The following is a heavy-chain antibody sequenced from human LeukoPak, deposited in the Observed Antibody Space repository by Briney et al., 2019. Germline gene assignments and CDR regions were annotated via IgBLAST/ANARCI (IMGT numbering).Heavy chain of an antibody. Sequence: GGSLRLSCEASGFIFDNYAMHWVRQVPGKGLEWVSGISWKSDSMRYADSVKGRFTVSRDNAKNTLNLQMNSLRAEDTAVYYCARDLGQYYDTSDNWFDPWGQGTLVTVSS. J-gene: IGHJ5*02. D-gene: IGHD3-22*01. CDR3: ARDLGQYYDTSDNWFDP. CDR1: GFIFDNYA. V-gene: IGHV3-9*01. CDR2: ISWKSDSM.